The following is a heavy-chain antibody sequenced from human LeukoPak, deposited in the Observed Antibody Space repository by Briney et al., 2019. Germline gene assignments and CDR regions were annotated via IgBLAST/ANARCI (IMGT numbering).Heavy chain of an antibody. D-gene: IGHD3-22*01. Sequence: PLQTLSLTCTVSGGSISSGGYYWSWIRQPPGKGLEWIGYIYHSGSTYYNPSLKSRVTISVDTSKNQFSPKLSSVTAADTAVYYCARDRSGRRDSSPPDAFDIWGQGTMVTVSS. CDR3: ARDRSGRRDSSPPDAFDI. J-gene: IGHJ3*02. CDR1: GGSISSGGYY. V-gene: IGHV4-30-2*05. CDR2: IYHSGST.